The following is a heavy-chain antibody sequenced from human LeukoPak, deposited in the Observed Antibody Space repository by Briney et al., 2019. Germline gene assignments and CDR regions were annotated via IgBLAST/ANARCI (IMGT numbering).Heavy chain of an antibody. CDR1: GGSISSGDYY. CDR3: AREYYYDSSGYFL. D-gene: IGHD3-22*01. Sequence: SETLSLTCTVSGGSISSGDYYWSWIRQPPGKGLEWIGYIYYSGSTYYNPSLKSRVTISVDTSKNQFSLKLSSVTAADTAVYYCAREYYYDSSGYFLWGQGTLVTVSS. J-gene: IGHJ4*02. V-gene: IGHV4-30-4*08. CDR2: IYYSGST.